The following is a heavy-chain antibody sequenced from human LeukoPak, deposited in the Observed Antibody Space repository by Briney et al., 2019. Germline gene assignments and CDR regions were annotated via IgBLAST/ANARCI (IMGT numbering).Heavy chain of an antibody. V-gene: IGHV3-23*01. CDR3: GQGGLPDLVVVRAAPPAY. Sequence: PGGSMRLSCAVSGFTSSNHAMRWVRQAPGQGLEWVSSISCSGTNTYYTASVQGRLTLSRNNPKNTLYFQMTSLRPGHTATSLFGQGGLPDLVVVRAAPPAYWGQGTLVTVSS. J-gene: IGHJ4*02. CDR2: ISCSGTNT. CDR1: GFTSSNHA. D-gene: IGHD2-15*01.